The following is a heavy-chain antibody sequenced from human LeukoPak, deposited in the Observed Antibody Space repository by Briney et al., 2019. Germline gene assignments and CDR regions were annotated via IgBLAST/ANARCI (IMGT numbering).Heavy chain of an antibody. CDR3: ARPYYYDSRIDP. J-gene: IGHJ5*02. CDR2: MYYSGST. V-gene: IGHV4-30-4*01. CDR1: GGSISSGDYY. Sequence: PSETLSLTCTVSGGSISSGDYYWRWVRQPPGKGLEWIAYMYYSGSTYYNPSLKSRVTMSADTSKNQLSLKLSSVTAADTAVYYCARPYYYDSRIDPWGQGILVTVSS. D-gene: IGHD3-22*01.